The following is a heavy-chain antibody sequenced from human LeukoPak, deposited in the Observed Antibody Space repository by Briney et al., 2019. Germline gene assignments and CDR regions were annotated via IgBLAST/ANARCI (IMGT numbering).Heavy chain of an antibody. V-gene: IGHV4-39*01. CDR2: IYYSGST. Sequence: SETLSLTCTVSGGSISSSSYYWGWIRQPPGKGLEWIGSIYYSGSTYYNPSLKSRVTISVDTSKNQFSLKLSSVTAADTAVYYCARAIEGRRNDAFDIWGQGTMVTVSS. J-gene: IGHJ3*02. CDR3: ARAIEGRRNDAFDI. CDR1: GGSISSSSYY.